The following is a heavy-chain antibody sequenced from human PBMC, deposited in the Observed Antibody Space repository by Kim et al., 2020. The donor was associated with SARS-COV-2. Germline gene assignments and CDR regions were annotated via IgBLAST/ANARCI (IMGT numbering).Heavy chain of an antibody. CDR3: ARDGSGAYSPHGMDV. Sequence: ASVKVSCKASGYTFINYAMNWVRQAPGQRLEWMGWINVGNGNTKYSQKFQGRVTVSRDTSASTVYMELNTLRSEDTAVYFCARDGSGAYSPHGMDVWGQGTTVTVSS. D-gene: IGHD1-26*01. CDR2: INVGNGNT. CDR1: GYTFINYA. J-gene: IGHJ6*02. V-gene: IGHV1-3*01.